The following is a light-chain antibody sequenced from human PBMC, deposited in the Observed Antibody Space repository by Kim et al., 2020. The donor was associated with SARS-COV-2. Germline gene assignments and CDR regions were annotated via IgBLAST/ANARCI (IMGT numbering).Light chain of an antibody. CDR3: HQYGTSPFT. CDR1: QRVSSNS. Sequence: EIVLTQSPGTLSLSPGERAALSCRASQRVSSNSLAWFQQTPGQAPRLLISGASFRATGIPDRFSGSGSGTDFTLTISRLEPEDFAVYYCHQYGTSPFTCGGGTKVDIK. V-gene: IGKV3-20*01. J-gene: IGKJ4*01. CDR2: GAS.